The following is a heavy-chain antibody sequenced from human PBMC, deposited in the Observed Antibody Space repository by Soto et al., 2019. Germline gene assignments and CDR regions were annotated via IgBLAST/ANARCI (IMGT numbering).Heavy chain of an antibody. Sequence: ASVKVSCKASGGTFSSYAISWVRQAPGQGLEWMGGTIPILGTANYAQKFQGRVTITADKSTSTAYMELSSLRSEDTAVYYCARDRTSSFWTPRGYYFDYWGQGTLVTVSS. D-gene: IGHD3-3*01. J-gene: IGHJ4*02. V-gene: IGHV1-69*10. CDR3: ARDRTSSFWTPRGYYFDY. CDR2: TIPILGTA. CDR1: GGTFSSYA.